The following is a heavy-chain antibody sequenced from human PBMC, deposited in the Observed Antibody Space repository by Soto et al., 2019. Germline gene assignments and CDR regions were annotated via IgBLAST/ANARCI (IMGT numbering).Heavy chain of an antibody. D-gene: IGHD2-2*02. Sequence: QVQLVQSGAEVKKPGSSVKVSCKASGGTFSSYTISWVRQAPGQGLEWMGRIIPILGIANYAQRFQGRVTINADKTTSTAYIELSSLRSEDTSVYYCAMEYCSSTSCYRDYWGQGTLVTVSS. V-gene: IGHV1-69*02. CDR2: IIPILGIA. J-gene: IGHJ4*02. CDR1: GGTFSSYT. CDR3: AMEYCSSTSCYRDY.